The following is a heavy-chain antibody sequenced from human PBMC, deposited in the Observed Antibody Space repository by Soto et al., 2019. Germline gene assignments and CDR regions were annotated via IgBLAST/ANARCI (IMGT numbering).Heavy chain of an antibody. D-gene: IGHD3-10*01. Sequence: EVQLVDSGGGLVQPGGSLRLSCAASEFTFRSYWMHWVRQSPGKGLVWVSRISGDGSSTTYADSVRGRFTISRDNAKNTVYLQMDSLRAEDTAVYYCARSLPCTYGAFDHWGQGTMVTVSS. CDR1: EFTFRSYW. J-gene: IGHJ3*01. V-gene: IGHV3-74*01. CDR3: ARSLPCTYGAFDH. CDR2: ISGDGSST.